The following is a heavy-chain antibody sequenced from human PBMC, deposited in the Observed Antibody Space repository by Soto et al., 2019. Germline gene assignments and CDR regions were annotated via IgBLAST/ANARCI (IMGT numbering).Heavy chain of an antibody. J-gene: IGHJ3*02. Sequence: QVQLVQSGAEVKKPGSSVKVSCKASGGTFSSYAISWVRQAPGQGLEWMGGIIPIFGTANYAPKFQGRVTITADESTSTAYMELSSLRSEDTAVYYCARDRCSGGSCYYGAFDIWGQGTMVTVSS. CDR2: IIPIFGTA. V-gene: IGHV1-69*01. CDR1: GGTFSSYA. CDR3: ARDRCSGGSCYYGAFDI. D-gene: IGHD2-15*01.